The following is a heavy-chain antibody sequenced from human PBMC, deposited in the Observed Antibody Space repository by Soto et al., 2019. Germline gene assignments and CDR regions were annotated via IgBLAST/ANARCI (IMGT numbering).Heavy chain of an antibody. Sequence: QVQLVQSGAEVKKPGSSVKVSCKASGGTFSSDSFSWVRQAPGQGLEWMGGIIPMFDTPIYAQKFQDRVTFTADESTSTAYRQLSSLRSGDTAVYYCARSGGRDRDFNYWGQGSRVTVSS. J-gene: IGHJ4*02. CDR2: IIPMFDTP. V-gene: IGHV1-69*12. CDR1: GGTFSSDS. CDR3: ARSGGRDRDFNY. D-gene: IGHD2-15*01.